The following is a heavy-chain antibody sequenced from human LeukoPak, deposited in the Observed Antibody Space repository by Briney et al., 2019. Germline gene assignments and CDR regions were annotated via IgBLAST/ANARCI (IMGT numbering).Heavy chain of an antibody. CDR2: MSANSGST. CDR1: GYTFTSYD. J-gene: IGHJ4*02. Sequence: RGASVKVSCTASGYTFTSYDISWVRQAPGQGLEWMGWMSANSGSTDYAQKFQGRVTMTRDTSTSTAYMELSSLRSEDTAVYYCARAFFRWGATSPGVGYWGQGTLVTVSS. V-gene: IGHV1-18*01. D-gene: IGHD1-26*01. CDR3: ARAFFRWGATSPGVGY.